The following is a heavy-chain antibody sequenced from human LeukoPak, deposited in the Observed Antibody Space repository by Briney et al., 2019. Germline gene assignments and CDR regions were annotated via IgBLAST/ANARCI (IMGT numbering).Heavy chain of an antibody. V-gene: IGHV4-38-2*02. CDR3: ARALEHDAFDI. CDR1: GYSISSGYY. D-gene: IGHD1-1*01. Sequence: SETLSLTCTVSGYSISSGYYWSRIRQPPGKGLEWIGSIYYSGSTYYNPSLKSRVTVSVDTSKNQFSLKLSSVTAADTAVYYCARALEHDAFDIWGQGTMVTVSS. J-gene: IGHJ3*02. CDR2: IYYSGST.